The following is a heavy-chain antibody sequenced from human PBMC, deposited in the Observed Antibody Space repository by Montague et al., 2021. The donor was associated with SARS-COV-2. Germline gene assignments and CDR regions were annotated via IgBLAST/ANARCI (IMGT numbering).Heavy chain of an antibody. D-gene: IGHD2-15*01. J-gene: IGHJ5*02. CDR1: GYSISSDYY. V-gene: IGHV4-38-2*02. CDR3: AGERRYCSGGSCYSGWFDP. Sequence: SETLSLTCTVSGYSISSDYYWGWIRQPPGKGLEWIGSIYHSGSTYYNPSLKSRVTISVDTSKNQFSLKLSSVTAADTAVYYCAGERRYCSGGSCYSGWFDPWGQGTLVTVSS. CDR2: IYHSGST.